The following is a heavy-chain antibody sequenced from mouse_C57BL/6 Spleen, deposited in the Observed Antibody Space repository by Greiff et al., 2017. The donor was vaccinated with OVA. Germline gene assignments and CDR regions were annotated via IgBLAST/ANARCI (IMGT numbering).Heavy chain of an antibody. J-gene: IGHJ4*01. Sequence: QVQLQQPGAELVKPGASVKMSCKASGYTFTSYWITWVKQRPGQGLEWIGDIYPGSGSTNYNEKFKSKATLTVDTSSSTAYMQLSSLTSEDSAVYYCARGGRSSGYAYAMDDWGQGTSVTVSS. V-gene: IGHV1-55*01. CDR3: ARGGRSSGYAYAMDD. CDR2: IYPGSGST. D-gene: IGHD3-2*02. CDR1: GYTFTSYW.